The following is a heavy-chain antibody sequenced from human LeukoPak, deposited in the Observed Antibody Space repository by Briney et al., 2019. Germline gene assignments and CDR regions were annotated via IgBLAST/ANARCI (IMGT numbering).Heavy chain of an antibody. D-gene: IGHD6-19*01. CDR2: ISDRGTTK. CDR1: GFTFSSYW. Sequence: GGSLRLSCAASGFTFSSYWMSWVRQAPGKGLEWVSYISDRGTTKYYADSVKGRVTISRDNAKKSLYLQMNSLRAEDTAVYYCVRDHSGWSLDPWGQGTLVTVSS. J-gene: IGHJ5*02. V-gene: IGHV3-48*04. CDR3: VRDHSGWSLDP.